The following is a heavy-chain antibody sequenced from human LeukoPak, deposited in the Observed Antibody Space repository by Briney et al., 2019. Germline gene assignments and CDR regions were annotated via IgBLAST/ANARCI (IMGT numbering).Heavy chain of an antibody. CDR2: IYSGGST. CDR3: ARERGYSGYALDYYYYYMDV. CDR1: GFTVSSNY. V-gene: IGHV3-66*02. D-gene: IGHD5-12*01. Sequence: PGGSLRLSCAASGFTVSSNYMSWVRQAPGKGLEWVSVIYSGGSTYYADSVQGRFTISRDNSKNTLYLQMNSLRAEDTAVYYCARERGYSGYALDYYYYYMDVWGKGTTVTVSS. J-gene: IGHJ6*03.